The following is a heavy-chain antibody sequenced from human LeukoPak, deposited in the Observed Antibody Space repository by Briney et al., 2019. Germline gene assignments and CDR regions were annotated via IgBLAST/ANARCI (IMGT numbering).Heavy chain of an antibody. Sequence: ASVKVSCKASGYTFTGYYMRWVRQAPGQGLEWMGWINPNSGGTNYAQKFQGRVTMTRDTSISTAYMELSRLRSDDTAVYYCARARHEFTYGYRPNELGHYFDYWGQGTLVTVSS. J-gene: IGHJ4*02. CDR1: GYTFTGYY. CDR2: INPNSGGT. D-gene: IGHD5-24*01. V-gene: IGHV1-2*02. CDR3: ARARHEFTYGYRPNELGHYFDY.